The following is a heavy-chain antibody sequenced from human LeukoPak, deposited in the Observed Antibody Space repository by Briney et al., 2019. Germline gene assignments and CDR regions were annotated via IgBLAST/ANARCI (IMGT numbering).Heavy chain of an antibody. J-gene: IGHJ4*02. D-gene: IGHD3-22*01. CDR3: ARAPGYYYDSSGYCLDY. CDR1: GGSLSGIY. V-gene: IGHV4-34*01. Sequence: PSETLSLNCSVYGGSLSGIYWSWIRQAPGKGLEWIGEIHHSGRTSHNPSLKSRVTMSVDTSTNQFSLKMSAVTAADTAVYYCARAPGYYYDSSGYCLDYWGQGSMVTVSS. CDR2: IHHSGRT.